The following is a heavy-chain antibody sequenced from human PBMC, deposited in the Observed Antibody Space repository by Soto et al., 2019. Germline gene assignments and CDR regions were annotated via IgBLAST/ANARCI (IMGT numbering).Heavy chain of an antibody. V-gene: IGHV3-33*01. Sequence: QVQLVESGGGVVQPGRSLRLYCAASGSNFSSYGMHWVRQAPGKGLEWVAFMWYDGSKIDYADSVKGRITISRDNSKNTLYLQMNSLRGEDTAVDYCARDYLWSNPEYGDYYYYGMDVWGQGTTVTVSS. D-gene: IGHD4-17*01. CDR1: GSNFSSYG. J-gene: IGHJ6*02. CDR3: ARDYLWSNPEYGDYYYYGMDV. CDR2: MWYDGSKI.